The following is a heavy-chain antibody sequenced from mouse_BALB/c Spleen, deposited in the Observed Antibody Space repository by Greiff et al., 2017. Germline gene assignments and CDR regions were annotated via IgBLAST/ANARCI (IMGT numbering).Heavy chain of an antibody. Sequence: VKLVESGAELVRPGTSVKISCKASGYTFTNYWLGWVKQRPGHGLEWIGDIYPGGGYTNYNEKFKGKATLTADTSSSTAYMQLSSLTSEDSAVYFCARGSSGDYYAMDYWGQGTSVTVSS. D-gene: IGHD1-1*01. CDR2: IYPGGGYT. J-gene: IGHJ4*01. V-gene: IGHV1-63*02. CDR1: GYTFTNYW. CDR3: ARGSSGDYYAMDY.